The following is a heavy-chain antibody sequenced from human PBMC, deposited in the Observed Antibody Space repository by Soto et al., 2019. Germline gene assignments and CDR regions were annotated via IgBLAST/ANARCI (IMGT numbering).Heavy chain of an antibody. CDR3: TTARWELLLYFDY. CDR1: GFTFSNAW. V-gene: IGHV3-15*07. Sequence: EVQLVESGGGLVKPGGSIRLSCAASGFTFSNAWMKWVRQGPGKGLEWVGRIKSKNDGGTTDYAAPVKGRFTISRDDSKNTLYLQMNSLKTEDTAVYYCTTARWELLLYFDYWGQGTLVTVSS. J-gene: IGHJ4*02. CDR2: IKSKNDGGTT. D-gene: IGHD1-26*01.